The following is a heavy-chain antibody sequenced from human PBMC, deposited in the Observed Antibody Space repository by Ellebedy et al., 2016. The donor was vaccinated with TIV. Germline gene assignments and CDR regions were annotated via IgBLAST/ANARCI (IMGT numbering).Heavy chain of an antibody. V-gene: IGHV3-13*01. CDR1: GFTFSFYD. D-gene: IGHD1-26*01. CDR3: ARGLRSGSGAFYFDY. CDR2: IGSAGDT. Sequence: GGSLRLSCAASGFTFSFYDMHWVRQGIGKGLEWVSAIGSAGDTYYPGSVKDRFTISRENAKNSLYLQMNSLRAGDTAVYYCARGLRSGSGAFYFDYWGRGTLVAVSS. J-gene: IGHJ4*02.